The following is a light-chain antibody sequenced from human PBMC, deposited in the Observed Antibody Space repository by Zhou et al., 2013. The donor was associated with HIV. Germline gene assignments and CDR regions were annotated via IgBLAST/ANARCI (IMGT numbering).Light chain of an antibody. Sequence: PGARATLSCRASRSVDTKYLAWYQQKPGQAPRLLMYATSSRAAGIPDRFSGSGSGTDFTLTISSLQPEDFAVYYCQQDYNLPWTFGQGTKVEIK. J-gene: IGKJ1*01. CDR1: RSVDTKY. V-gene: IGKV3D-7*01. CDR3: QQDYNLPWT. CDR2: ATS.